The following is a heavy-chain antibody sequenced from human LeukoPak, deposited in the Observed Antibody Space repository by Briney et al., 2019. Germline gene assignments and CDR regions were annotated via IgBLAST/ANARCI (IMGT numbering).Heavy chain of an antibody. J-gene: IGHJ6*04. D-gene: IGHD3-10*02. CDR3: AELGITMIGGV. CDR2: ISSSGSTI. V-gene: IGHV3-48*04. CDR1: GFTFSSYG. Sequence: GGSLRLSCAASGFTFSSYGMSWVRQAPGRGLEWVSYISSSGSTIYYADSVKGRFTISRDNAKNSLYLQMNSLRAEDTAVYYCAELGITMIGGVWGKGTTVTISS.